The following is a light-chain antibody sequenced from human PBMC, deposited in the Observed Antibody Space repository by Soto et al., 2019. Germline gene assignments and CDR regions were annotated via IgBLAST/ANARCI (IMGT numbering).Light chain of an antibody. CDR2: EVN. CDR1: SSDVGGYDY. J-gene: IGLJ1*01. CDR3: SSYSISTAYL. Sequence: QSVLTQPASVSGSPGQSITISCTGTSSDVGGYDYVSWYQLHPGKAPKLMVFEVNNRPSGVSYRFSGSKSGNAASLTISGLQVEDEAYYFCSSYSISTAYLFGSGTKVTVL. V-gene: IGLV2-14*01.